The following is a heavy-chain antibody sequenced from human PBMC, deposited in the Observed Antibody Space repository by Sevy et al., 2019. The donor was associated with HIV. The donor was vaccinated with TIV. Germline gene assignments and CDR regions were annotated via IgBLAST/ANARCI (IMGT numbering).Heavy chain of an antibody. D-gene: IGHD3-22*01. V-gene: IGHV3-23*01. CDR3: AKGDRSFYGLDV. CDR2: ISGSGGST. Sequence: GGSLRLSCAASGFTFSPYGMSWVRQAPGKGLEWVSAISGSGGSTYNADSVEGRFTISRDNSKNTLYLEMNSLRVEDTAVYYCAKGDRSFYGLDVWGQGTTVTVSS. J-gene: IGHJ6*02. CDR1: GFTFSPYG.